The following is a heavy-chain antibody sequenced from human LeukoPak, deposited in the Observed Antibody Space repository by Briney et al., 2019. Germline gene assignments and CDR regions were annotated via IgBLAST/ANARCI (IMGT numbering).Heavy chain of an antibody. J-gene: IGHJ4*02. V-gene: IGHV1-46*01. D-gene: IGHD6-6*01. CDR2: INPSGGST. Sequence: GASVKVSCKASGYTFTSYYMHWVRQAPGQGLEWMGIINPSGGSTSYAQKFQGRVTMTRDMSASTVYMELSSLRSEDTAVYYCARDLGSSSSAEAYYLDYWGQGTLVTVSS. CDR1: GYTFTSYY. CDR3: ARDLGSSSSAEAYYLDY.